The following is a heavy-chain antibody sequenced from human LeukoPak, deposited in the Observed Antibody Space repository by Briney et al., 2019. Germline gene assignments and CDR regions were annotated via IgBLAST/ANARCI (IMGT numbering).Heavy chain of an antibody. D-gene: IGHD6-19*01. CDR3: ARLGQIIAVAGKGGFDY. J-gene: IGHJ4*02. V-gene: IGHV5-51*01. CDR2: IYPGDSDT. Sequence: AGESLQISCKGSGYSLSNYWIGWVRQMPGKGLEWMGIIYPGDSDTRYSPSFQGQVTMSVDKSISTAYLQWSSLKASDTAMYYCARLGQIIAVAGKGGFDYWGQGTLVTVSS. CDR1: GYSLSNYW.